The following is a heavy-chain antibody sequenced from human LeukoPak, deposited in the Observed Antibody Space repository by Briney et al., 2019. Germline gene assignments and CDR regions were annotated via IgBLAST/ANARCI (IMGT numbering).Heavy chain of an antibody. V-gene: IGHV3-23*01. J-gene: IGHJ4*02. CDR2: VSGSGGST. CDR1: GFTFGDYA. Sequence: GGSLRLAWAASGFTFGDYAMSWGRQAPGEGREWVSAVSGSGGSTYYADSVKGRFTISRDNSKNTLYLQMNSLRAEDAAVYYCAKDGDDYDYVWGSYRYGYFDSWGQGTLVTVSS. D-gene: IGHD3-16*02. CDR3: AKDGDDYDYVWGSYRYGYFDS.